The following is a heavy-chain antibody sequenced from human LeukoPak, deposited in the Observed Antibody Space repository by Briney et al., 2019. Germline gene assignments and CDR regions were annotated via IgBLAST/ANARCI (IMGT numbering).Heavy chain of an antibody. J-gene: IGHJ6*02. CDR2: IYYSGST. CDR3: ARDELSSSWLDYYYGMDV. Sequence: PSETLSLTCTVSGGSISSSSYYWGWIRQPPGKGLEWIGSIYYSGSTYYNPSLKSRATISVDTSKNQFSLKLGSVTAADTAVYYCARDELSSSWLDYYYGMDVWGQGTTVTVSS. D-gene: IGHD6-13*01. CDR1: GGSISSSSYY. V-gene: IGHV4-39*02.